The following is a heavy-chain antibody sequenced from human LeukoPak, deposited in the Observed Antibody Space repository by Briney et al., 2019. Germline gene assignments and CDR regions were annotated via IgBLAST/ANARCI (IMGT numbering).Heavy chain of an antibody. CDR3: ARSKAAAARGFDI. Sequence: SQTLSLTCAVSGDSVSSNRAAWNWIRQSPSRGLEWLGRTYYRSKWSSDYAVSVKSRITINPDTSRNQFSLQLNSVTPDDTAMYYCARSKAAAARGFDIWGQGTVVTVSS. CDR1: GDSVSSNRAA. CDR2: TYYRSKWSS. J-gene: IGHJ3*02. D-gene: IGHD6-13*01. V-gene: IGHV6-1*01.